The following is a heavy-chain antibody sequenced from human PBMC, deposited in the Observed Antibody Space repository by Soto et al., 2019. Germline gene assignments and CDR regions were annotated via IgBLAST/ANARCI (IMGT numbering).Heavy chain of an antibody. CDR3: ARLNYGDYIRVTS. CDR1: GGSISSSSYY. Sequence: QLQLQESGPGLVKPSETLSLTCTVSGGSISSSSYYWGWIRQPPGKGLEWIGSIYYSGSTYYNPSLKSRVTISVDTSKNQFSLKLSSVTAADTAVYYCARLNYGDYIRVTSWGQGTLVTVSS. D-gene: IGHD4-17*01. CDR2: IYYSGST. J-gene: IGHJ5*02. V-gene: IGHV4-39*01.